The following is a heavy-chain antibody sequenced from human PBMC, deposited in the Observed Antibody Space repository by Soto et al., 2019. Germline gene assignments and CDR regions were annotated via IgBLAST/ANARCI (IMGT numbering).Heavy chain of an antibody. V-gene: IGHV3-15*07. D-gene: IGHD2-15*01. Sequence: EEQLVESGGGLVKRGGSLRPSFPAPGFTFSKAGMNGVRRAPGKGLEWVGRIKLSTEGGTTDYAAPVKGSFTISRDDSKHTLYLQMNSIKTEDTALYSCTTGSVEGVWGRGTTVTVSS. CDR1: GFTFSKAG. CDR2: IKLSTEGGTT. J-gene: IGHJ6*02. CDR3: TTGSVEGV.